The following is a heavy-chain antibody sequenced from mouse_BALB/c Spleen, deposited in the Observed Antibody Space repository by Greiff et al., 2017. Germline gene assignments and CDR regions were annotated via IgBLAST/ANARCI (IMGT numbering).Heavy chain of an antibody. D-gene: IGHD1-1*01. Sequence: VKVVESGPGLVQPSQSLSITCTVSGFSLTSYGVHWVRQSPGKGLEWLGVIWSGGSTDYNAAFISRLSISKDNSKSQVFFKMNSLQANDTAIYYCASVYYGSSYGFAYWGQGTLVTVSA. CDR2: IWSGGST. CDR3: ASVYYGSSYGFAY. J-gene: IGHJ3*01. CDR1: GFSLTSYG. V-gene: IGHV2-2*02.